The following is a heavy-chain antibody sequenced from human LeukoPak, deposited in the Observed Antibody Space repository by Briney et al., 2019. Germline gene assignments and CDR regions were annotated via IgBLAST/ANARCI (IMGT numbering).Heavy chain of an antibody. J-gene: IGHJ6*02. Sequence: GGSLRLSCAASEFTFSLYAMNWVRQAPGKGLEWISYINDVSADIHYADSVKGRFTISRDNAKNSLYLQMNSLRAEDTAVYYCARDTPGEVQTLYYYYGMDVWGQGTTVTVSS. D-gene: IGHD3-16*01. V-gene: IGHV3-21*05. CDR1: EFTFSLYA. CDR2: INDVSADI. CDR3: ARDTPGEVQTLYYYYGMDV.